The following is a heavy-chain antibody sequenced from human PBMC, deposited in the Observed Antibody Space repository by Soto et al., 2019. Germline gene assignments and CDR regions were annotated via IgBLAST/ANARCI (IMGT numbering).Heavy chain of an antibody. V-gene: IGHV3-23*01. J-gene: IGHJ5*02. Sequence: LRLSFAASGFTFSSYAMSWVRQAPGKGLEWVSAISGSGGSTYYADSVKGRFTISRDNSKNTLYLQMNSLRAEDTAVYYCANWLELELGFDPWGQGTLVTVSS. CDR3: ANWLELELGFDP. D-gene: IGHD1-7*01. CDR1: GFTFSSYA. CDR2: ISGSGGST.